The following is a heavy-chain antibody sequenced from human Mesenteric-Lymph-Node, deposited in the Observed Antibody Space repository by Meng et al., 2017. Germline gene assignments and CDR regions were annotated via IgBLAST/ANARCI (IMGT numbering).Heavy chain of an antibody. V-gene: IGHV1-46*01. D-gene: IGHD3-10*01. CDR1: GYNFATYF. J-gene: IGHJ6*02. CDR3: ARDDAQVEFGELVYYYYYGMDV. Sequence: ASVKVSCKTSGYNFATYFIHWVRQAPGQGLEWMGIISPTGGSGTSAQRFQGRVTMTKDTSTKTMYMELSSLTSEDTAVYYCARDDAQVEFGELVYYYYYGMDVWGQGTTVTVSS. CDR2: ISPTGGSG.